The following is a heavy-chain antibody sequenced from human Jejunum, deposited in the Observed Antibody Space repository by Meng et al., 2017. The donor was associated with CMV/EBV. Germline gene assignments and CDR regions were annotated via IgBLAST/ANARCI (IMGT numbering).Heavy chain of an antibody. CDR3: ARSGSYHLNFDY. Sequence: CTVAGGSISSYYWSWIRQPTGKGLEWIGYIYYSGSTNYNPSLKSRITISVDTSKNQFSLKLSSVTAADTAVYYCARSGSYHLNFDYWGQGTLVTVSS. J-gene: IGHJ4*02. D-gene: IGHD1-26*01. CDR2: IYYSGST. CDR1: GGSISSYY. V-gene: IGHV4-59*01.